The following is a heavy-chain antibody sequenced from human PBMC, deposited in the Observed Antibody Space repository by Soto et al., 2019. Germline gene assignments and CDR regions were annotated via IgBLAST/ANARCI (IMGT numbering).Heavy chain of an antibody. CDR2: SSGYNGDM. CDR1: GYTFTSYG. V-gene: IGHV1-18*01. Sequence: QVQLVQSGAEVKKPGASVKVSCKASGYTFTSYGITWVRQAPGQGLEWMGWSSGYNGDMKYAQKFQGRVTMTADTSTSTAYMDLRSLRSDDTAIYFCARDGPLISARNRFDPWGQGTLVTVSS. J-gene: IGHJ5*02. CDR3: ARDGPLISARNRFDP. D-gene: IGHD6-6*01.